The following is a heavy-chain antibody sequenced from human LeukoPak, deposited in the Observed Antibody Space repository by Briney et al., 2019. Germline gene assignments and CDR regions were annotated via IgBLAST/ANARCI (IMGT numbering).Heavy chain of an antibody. J-gene: IGHJ5*02. CDR1: GYTFTSYD. CDR3: AMAYYYGSGSYQYDP. D-gene: IGHD3-10*01. Sequence: ASVKVSCKASGYTFTSYDINWVRQATGQGLEWMGWMNPNSGNTGYAQKFQGRVTMTRSTSISTAYMELSSLRSEDTAVYYCAMAYYYGSGSYQYDPWGQGTLVTVSS. V-gene: IGHV1-8*01. CDR2: MNPNSGNT.